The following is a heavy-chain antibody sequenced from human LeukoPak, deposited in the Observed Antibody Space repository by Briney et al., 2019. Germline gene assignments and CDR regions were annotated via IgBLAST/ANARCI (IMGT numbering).Heavy chain of an antibody. Sequence: PGGSLRLSCAASGFTVSSNYMSWVRQAPGKGLEWVSVIYSGGSTYYADSVKGRFTISRDNSKNTLYLQMNSLRAEDTAVYYWASFIYVWGSYPTDYWGQGTLVTVSS. D-gene: IGHD3-16*02. J-gene: IGHJ4*02. CDR1: GFTVSSNY. V-gene: IGHV3-66*01. CDR3: ASFIYVWGSYPTDY. CDR2: IYSGGST.